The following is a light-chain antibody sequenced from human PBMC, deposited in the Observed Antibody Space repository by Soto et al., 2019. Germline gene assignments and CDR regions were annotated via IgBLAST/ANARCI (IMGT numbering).Light chain of an antibody. CDR1: QSVSSN. CDR2: GAT. V-gene: IGKV3-20*01. J-gene: IGKJ5*01. Sequence: IVMPKSPATLSVSPGERAALSCRASQSVSSNLAWYQQKPGQAPRLLIYGATMRTTGTPDRFSGAGSETDFTLAISRLEPGDFAVYYCQQYVTSPAITFGQGTRLEIK. CDR3: QQYVTSPAIT.